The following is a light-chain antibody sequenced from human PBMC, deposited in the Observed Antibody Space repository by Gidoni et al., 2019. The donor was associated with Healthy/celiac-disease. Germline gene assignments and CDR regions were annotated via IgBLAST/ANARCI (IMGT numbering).Light chain of an antibody. Sequence: QSALTQPASVSGSPGQSITISCTGTSSDVGGYNYVSWYQQHPGKAPKLMIYDVSNRPSEVSNRFSGSTSGNTASLTISGLQAEDEADYYCSSYTSSSTLFGGGTKLTVL. CDR3: SSYTSSSTL. CDR1: SSDVGGYNY. CDR2: DVS. J-gene: IGLJ3*02. V-gene: IGLV2-14*03.